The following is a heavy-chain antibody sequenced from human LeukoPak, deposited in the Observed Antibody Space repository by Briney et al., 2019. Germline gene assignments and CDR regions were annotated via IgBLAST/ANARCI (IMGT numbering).Heavy chain of an antibody. Sequence: PGGSLRLSCAASGFTFNSYWMVWFRQAPGKGLVWVSCINPDGSWTLHADSVKGRFAISRDYARNTLYLQMNSLGVEDTAMYYCARYEQRPGVTASDPWSQGTLVNVSS. J-gene: IGHJ5*02. CDR1: GFTFNSYW. D-gene: IGHD2-21*02. CDR2: INPDGSWT. V-gene: IGHV3-74*01. CDR3: ARYEQRPGVTASDP.